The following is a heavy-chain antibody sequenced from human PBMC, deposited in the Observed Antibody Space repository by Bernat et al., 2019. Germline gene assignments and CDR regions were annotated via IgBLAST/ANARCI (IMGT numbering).Heavy chain of an antibody. D-gene: IGHD2-2*01. Sequence: GESGGGLVQPGRSLRLSCAASGFTFDDYAMHWVRQAPGKGLEWVSGISWNSGSIGYADSVKGRFTISRDNAKNSLYLQMNSLRAEDTALYYCAKAAYHDAFDIWGQGTMVTVPS. J-gene: IGHJ3*02. V-gene: IGHV3-9*01. CDR3: AKAAYHDAFDI. CDR1: GFTFDDYA. CDR2: ISWNSGSI.